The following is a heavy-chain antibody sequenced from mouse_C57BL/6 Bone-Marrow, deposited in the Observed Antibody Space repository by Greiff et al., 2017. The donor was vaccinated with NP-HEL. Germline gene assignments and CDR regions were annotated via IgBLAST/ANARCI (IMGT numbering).Heavy chain of an antibody. J-gene: IGHJ4*01. CDR1: GFTFSSYG. CDR2: ISSGGSYT. Sequence: DVHLVESGGDLVKPGGSLKLSCAASGFTFSSYGMSWVRQTPDKRLEWVATISSGGSYTYYPDSVKGRFTISRDNAKNTLYLQMSSLKSEDTAMYYCARSWGYYAMDYWGQGTSVTVSS. V-gene: IGHV5-6*01. CDR3: ARSWGYYAMDY.